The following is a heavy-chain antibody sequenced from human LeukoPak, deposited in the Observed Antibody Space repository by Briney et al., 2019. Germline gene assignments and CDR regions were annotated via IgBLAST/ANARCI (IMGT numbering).Heavy chain of an antibody. J-gene: IGHJ4*02. CDR2: IYPGDSDT. D-gene: IGHD5-12*01. CDR1: GYSFTNYW. Sequence: GESLKISCKGSGYSFTNYWIGWVRQMPGKGLEWMGIIYPGDSDTRYSPSFQGQVTISADKSISTAYLQWSSLKASDTAMYYCARQVDIVATYFDYWGQGTLVTVSS. CDR3: ARQVDIVATYFDY. V-gene: IGHV5-51*01.